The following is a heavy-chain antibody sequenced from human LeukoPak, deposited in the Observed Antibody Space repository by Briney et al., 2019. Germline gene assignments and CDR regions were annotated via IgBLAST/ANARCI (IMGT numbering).Heavy chain of an antibody. Sequence: SSETLSLTCTVSGYSISSGYYWGWIRQPPGKGLEWIGSIYHSGSTYYNPSLKSRVTISVDTSKNQFSLKLSSVTAADTAVYYCARATRRGYSGYDITYYFDYWGQGTLVTVSS. J-gene: IGHJ4*02. CDR1: GYSISSGYY. CDR2: IYHSGST. CDR3: ARATRRGYSGYDITYYFDY. D-gene: IGHD5-12*01. V-gene: IGHV4-38-2*02.